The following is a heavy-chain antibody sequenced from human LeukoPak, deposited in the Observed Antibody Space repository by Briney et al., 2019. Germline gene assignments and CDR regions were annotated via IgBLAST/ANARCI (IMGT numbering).Heavy chain of an antibody. V-gene: IGHV1-2*02. CDR3: AREYCSGGICYAYFDY. D-gene: IGHD2-15*01. CDR1: GYTFTGYY. CDR2: INSNSGGT. J-gene: IGHJ4*02. Sequence: ASVKVSCKASGYTFTGYYMHWVRQAPGQGLEWMGWINSNSGGTNYAQKFQGRVTMTRDTSISTAYVELSRLRSDDTAVYYCAREYCSGGICYAYFDYWGQGTLVTVSS.